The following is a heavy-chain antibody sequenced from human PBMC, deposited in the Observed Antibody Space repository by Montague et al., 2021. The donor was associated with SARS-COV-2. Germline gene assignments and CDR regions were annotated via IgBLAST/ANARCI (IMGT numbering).Heavy chain of an antibody. CDR1: GGSISSYY. CDR3: ARRALGYCSSTSCETAFDI. V-gene: IGHV4-59*08. CDR2: IYYSGST. J-gene: IGHJ3*02. Sequence: SETLSLTCTVSGGSISSYYWSWIRQPPGKGLEWIGYIYYSGSTNHNPSLKSRVTISVDTSKNQFSLKLSSVTAADTAVYYCARRALGYCSSTSCETAFDIWGQGTMVTVSS. D-gene: IGHD2-2*01.